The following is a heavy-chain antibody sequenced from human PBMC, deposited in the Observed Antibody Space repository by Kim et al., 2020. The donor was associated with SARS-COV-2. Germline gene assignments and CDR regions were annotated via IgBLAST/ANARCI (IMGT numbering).Heavy chain of an antibody. V-gene: IGHV1-69*04. Sequence: SVKVSCKASGGTFSSYAISWVRQAPGQGLEWMGRIIPILGIANYAQKFQGRVTITADKSTSTAYTELSSLRSEDTAVYYCASNIVVVVAATGGYFDYWGHVTLVTV. CDR3: ASNIVVVVAATGGYFDY. J-gene: IGHJ4*01. CDR1: GGTFSSYA. CDR2: IIPILGIA. D-gene: IGHD2-15*01.